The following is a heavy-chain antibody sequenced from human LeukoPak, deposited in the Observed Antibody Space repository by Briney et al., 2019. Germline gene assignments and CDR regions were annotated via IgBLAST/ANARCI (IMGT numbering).Heavy chain of an antibody. J-gene: IGHJ4*02. CDR3: ARQGYPGSSWYYDY. V-gene: IGHV4-59*05. CDR1: GGSISSYY. CDR2: IYYSGST. D-gene: IGHD6-13*01. Sequence: SETLSLTCTVSGGSISSYYWSWIRQPPGKGLEWIGSIYYSGSTYYNPSLKSRVTISVDTSKNQFSLKLSSVTAADTAVYYCARQGYPGSSWYYDYWGQGTLVTVSS.